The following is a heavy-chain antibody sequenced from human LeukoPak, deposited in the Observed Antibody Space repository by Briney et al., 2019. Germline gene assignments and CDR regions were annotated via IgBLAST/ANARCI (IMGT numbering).Heavy chain of an antibody. D-gene: IGHD1-26*01. V-gene: IGHV3-48*01. CDR1: GFTFSRHY. Sequence: GGSLRLSCAASGFTFSRHYMVWVRQAPGKGLEWISQISSITSSIYYADSVKGRFTISRDNAKNSLYLQMNSLRAADTATYYCVRVIVGAGSAFDYWGKGTQVTVSS. CDR2: ISSITSSI. CDR3: VRVIVGAGSAFDY. J-gene: IGHJ4*02.